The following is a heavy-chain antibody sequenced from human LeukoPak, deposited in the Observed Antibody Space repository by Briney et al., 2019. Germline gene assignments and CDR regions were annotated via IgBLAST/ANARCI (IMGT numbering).Heavy chain of an antibody. J-gene: IGHJ4*02. CDR2: ISSSGSTI. CDR3: AKDQSKYSGYDLVDY. CDR1: GFTFSSYE. V-gene: IGHV3-48*03. D-gene: IGHD5-12*01. Sequence: GGSLRLSCAASGFTFSSYEMNWVRQAPGKGLEWVSYISSSGSTIYYADSVKGRFTISRDNAKSSLYLQMNSLRAEDTALYYCAKDQSKYSGYDLVDYWGQGTLVTVSS.